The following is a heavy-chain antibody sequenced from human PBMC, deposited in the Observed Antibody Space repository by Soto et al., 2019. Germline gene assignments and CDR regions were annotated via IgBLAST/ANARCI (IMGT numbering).Heavy chain of an antibody. CDR2: IRGKAYGGTT. J-gene: IGHJ4*02. CDR3: TRDDEEYYYGSASHYRSFDY. CDR1: GFTVGDCA. D-gene: IGHD3-10*01. Sequence: GGSLRLSCTASGFTVGDCAMSWCRQAPGKGLAVGGFIRGKAYGGTTEYGAAGKGRFTTPRDDSKSIHSLQTNSLNPEDTAVYYSTRDDEEYYYGSASHYRSFDYWGQGTLVTVSS. V-gene: IGHV3-49*03.